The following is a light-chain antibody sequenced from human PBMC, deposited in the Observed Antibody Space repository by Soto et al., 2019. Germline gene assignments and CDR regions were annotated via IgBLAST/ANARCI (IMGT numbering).Light chain of an antibody. CDR1: QSINTW. Sequence: DIQMTQSPSTLSASVGDRVTITCRASQSINTWLAWYQQKPGKAPKLLIYKASSLGSGVPSRFSGSGSGTDFSLTISSLQPDDFAIYYCQQYNSHSSYTFGQGTKLDIK. J-gene: IGKJ2*01. V-gene: IGKV1-5*03. CDR3: QQYNSHSSYT. CDR2: KAS.